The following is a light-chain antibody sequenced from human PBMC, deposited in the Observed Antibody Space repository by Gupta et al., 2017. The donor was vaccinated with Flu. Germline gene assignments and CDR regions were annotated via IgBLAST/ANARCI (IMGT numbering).Light chain of an antibody. CDR3: MQALQTPYT. V-gene: IGKV2-28*01. CDR1: QRLLHTNKYNY. CDR2: LGS. J-gene: IGKJ2*01. Sequence: EIVMTQSPLSLSVTPGETASISCRSSQRLLHTNKYNYLDWYLQKPGQSPQLLIYLGSNRASGVPDRFSGSGSDTDFTLKISRVEAEDVGVYYCMQALQTPYTFAQGTKLEI.